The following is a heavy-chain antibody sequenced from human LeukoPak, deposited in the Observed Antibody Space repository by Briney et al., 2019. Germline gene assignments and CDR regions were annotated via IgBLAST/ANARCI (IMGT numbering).Heavy chain of an antibody. J-gene: IGHJ3*02. CDR1: GGSISSYY. CDR2: IYYSGST. Sequence: PSETLSLTCTVSGGSISSYYWSWIRQPPGKGLEWIGYIYYSGSTNYNPSLKSRVTISVDTSKNQFSLKLSSVTAADTAVYYCARETRGDDYVWGSYRYTLDAFDIWGQGTMVTVSS. V-gene: IGHV4-59*01. CDR3: ARETRGDDYVWGSYRYTLDAFDI. D-gene: IGHD3-16*02.